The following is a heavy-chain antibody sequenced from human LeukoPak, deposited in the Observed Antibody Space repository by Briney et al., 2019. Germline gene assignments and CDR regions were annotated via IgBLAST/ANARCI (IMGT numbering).Heavy chain of an antibody. Sequence: SETLSLTCAVYGGSFSGYYWSWIRQPPGKGLEWIGEINHSGSTNYNPSLKSRVTISVDTSKNQFSLKLSSVTAADTAVYYCARVYSSGWFDYWGQGTLVTVPS. CDR3: ARVYSSGWFDY. CDR2: INHSGST. J-gene: IGHJ4*02. V-gene: IGHV4-34*01. CDR1: GGSFSGYY. D-gene: IGHD6-19*01.